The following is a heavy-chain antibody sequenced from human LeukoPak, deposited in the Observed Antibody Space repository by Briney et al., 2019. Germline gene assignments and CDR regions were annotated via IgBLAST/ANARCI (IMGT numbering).Heavy chain of an antibody. CDR2: IKEDGSER. D-gene: IGHD5-18*01. V-gene: IGHV3-7*03. CDR3: AKVPTSFYTASWGFDN. J-gene: IGHJ4*02. Sequence: GGSLRLSCEGSAFIFSGHWMNWVRQTPGKGLEWVASIKEDGSERQYVDSVKGRFSISRDNTKGSLFLQLNSLRAEDTAVYYCAKVPTSFYTASWGFDNWGQGTLVTVSS. CDR1: AFIFSGHW.